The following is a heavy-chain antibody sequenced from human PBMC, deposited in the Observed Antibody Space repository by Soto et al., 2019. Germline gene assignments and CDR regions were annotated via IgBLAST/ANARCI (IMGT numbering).Heavy chain of an antibody. CDR1: GYTFTSYY. D-gene: IGHD4-4*01. V-gene: IGHV1-46*01. CDR2: INPSGGST. CDR3: ARDMTNVTTSEWFDP. J-gene: IGHJ5*02. Sequence: GASVKVSCKASGYTFTSYYMHWVRQAPGQGLEWMGIINPSGGSTSYAQKFQGRVTMTRDTSTSTVYMELSSLRSEDTAVYYCARDMTNVTTSEWFDPWGQRTLVTVSS.